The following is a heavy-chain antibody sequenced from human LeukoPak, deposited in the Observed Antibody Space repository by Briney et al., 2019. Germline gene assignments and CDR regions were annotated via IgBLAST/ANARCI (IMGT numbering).Heavy chain of an antibody. Sequence: PSETLSLTCTVSGGSISSYYWSWIRQPPGKGLEWIGYIYYSGSTNYNPSLKSRVTISVDTSKNQFSLKLSSVTAVDTAVYYCARDRWEQLDYWGQGTLVTVSS. CDR2: IYYSGST. J-gene: IGHJ4*02. V-gene: IGHV4-59*01. D-gene: IGHD6-6*01. CDR1: GGSISSYY. CDR3: ARDRWEQLDY.